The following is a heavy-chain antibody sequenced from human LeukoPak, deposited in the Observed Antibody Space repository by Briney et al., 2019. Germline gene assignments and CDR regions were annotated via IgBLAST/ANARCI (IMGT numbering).Heavy chain of an antibody. Sequence: SETLSLTCTVSGGSISSYYWSWVRQPPGKGLDWIGYIYYSGSTNYNPSLKSRVTISVDTSKNQFSLKLSSVTAADTAVYYCARDLRSSSFGRYNWFDPWGQGTRVTVSS. D-gene: IGHD6-13*01. CDR3: ARDLRSSSFGRYNWFDP. CDR1: GGSISSYY. V-gene: IGHV4-59*01. J-gene: IGHJ5*02. CDR2: IYYSGST.